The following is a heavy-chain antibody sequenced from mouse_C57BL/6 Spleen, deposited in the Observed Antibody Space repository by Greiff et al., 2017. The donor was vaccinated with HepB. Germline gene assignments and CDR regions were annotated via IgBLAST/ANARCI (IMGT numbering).Heavy chain of an antibody. CDR2: IYPGSGST. V-gene: IGHV1-55*01. Sequence: VKLQQPGAELVKPGASVKMSCKASGYTFTSYWITWVKQRPGQGLEWIGDIYPGSGSTNYNEKFKSKATLTVNTSSSTAYMQLSSLTSEDSAVYYCAREGGYSHCYFDVWGTGTTVTVSS. J-gene: IGHJ1*03. D-gene: IGHD2-3*01. CDR1: GYTFTSYW. CDR3: AREGGYSHCYFDV.